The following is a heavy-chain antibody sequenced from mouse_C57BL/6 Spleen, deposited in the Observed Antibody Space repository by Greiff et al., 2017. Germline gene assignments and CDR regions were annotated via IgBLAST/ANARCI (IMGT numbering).Heavy chain of an antibody. CDR2: IDPSDSYT. J-gene: IGHJ2*01. CDR1: GYTFTSYW. V-gene: IGHV1-69*01. D-gene: IGHD1-1*01. Sequence: VQLQQPGAELVMPGASVKLSCKASGYTFTSYWMHWVKQRPGQGLEWIGEIDPSDSYTNYNQKFKGKSTLTVDKSSSTAYMQLSSLTSEDSAVYYCARGTTVASLDYWGQGTTLTVSS. CDR3: ARGTTVASLDY.